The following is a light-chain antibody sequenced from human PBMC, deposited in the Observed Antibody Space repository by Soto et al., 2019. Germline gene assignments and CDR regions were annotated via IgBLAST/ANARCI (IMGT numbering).Light chain of an antibody. J-gene: IGKJ1*01. Sequence: DIPMTQSPSSQSASVGDRVTITFRASQGISTYLAWCQQKPGKVPKLLIYAASTLQSGVPSRFSGSGSGTDFTLTISSLQPEDVATYYCQKYNSAPRAFGQGTQVEIK. V-gene: IGKV1-27*01. CDR3: QKYNSAPRA. CDR2: AAS. CDR1: QGISTY.